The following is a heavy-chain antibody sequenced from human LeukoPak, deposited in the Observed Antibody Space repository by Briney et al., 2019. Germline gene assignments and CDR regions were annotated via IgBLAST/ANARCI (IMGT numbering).Heavy chain of an antibody. D-gene: IGHD3-22*01. CDR2: ISWNSGSI. CDR1: GFTFDDYA. V-gene: IGHV3-9*01. Sequence: GGSLRLSCAASGFTFDDYAMHWVRHAPGKGLEWVSGISWNSGSIGYADSVKGRFTISRDNAKNSLYLQMNSLRAEDTALYYCAKDKYYDSSGSLDYWGQGTLVTVSS. J-gene: IGHJ4*02. CDR3: AKDKYYDSSGSLDY.